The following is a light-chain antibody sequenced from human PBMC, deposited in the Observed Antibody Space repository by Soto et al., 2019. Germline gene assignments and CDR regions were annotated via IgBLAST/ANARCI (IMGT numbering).Light chain of an antibody. CDR2: EVS. J-gene: IGLJ1*01. V-gene: IGLV2-14*01. Sequence: QSALTQPASVSGSPGQSITISCTGTSSEVGGYNYVSWYQQHPGKAPKLMIYEVSNRPSGVSNRVSGSKSGNTASLTISGLQAEDEADYYCSSDTSSSTLCVFGTGTKLTVL. CDR1: SSEVGGYNY. CDR3: SSDTSSSTLCV.